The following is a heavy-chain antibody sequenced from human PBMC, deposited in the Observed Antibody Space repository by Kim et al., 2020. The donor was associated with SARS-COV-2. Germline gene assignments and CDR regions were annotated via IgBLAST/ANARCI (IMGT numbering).Heavy chain of an antibody. V-gene: IGHV4-59*13. J-gene: IGHJ4*02. CDR1: GCPISSYY. D-gene: IGHD1-26*01. CDR3: ARRETADTFDY. CDR2: IHYSGST. Sequence: SETLSLTCTVSGCPISSYYWSWIRQPPGKGLEWIGYIHYSGSTNYNPSLKSRVTISVDTSKKQFSLKLSSVTAADTAVYYCARRETADTFDYWGQGTLVTVSS.